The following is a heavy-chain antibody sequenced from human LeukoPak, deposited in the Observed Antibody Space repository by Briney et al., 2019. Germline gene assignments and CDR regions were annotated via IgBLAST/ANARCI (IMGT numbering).Heavy chain of an antibody. CDR2: ISGDGGST. CDR3: ANSPKSDY. CDR1: GFTFDDYA. Sequence: GGSLRLSCAASGFTFDDYAMHWVRQAPGKGLEWVSLISGDGGSTYYADSVQGRFTISRDNSKNTLYLQMSSLRAEDTAVYYCANSPKSDYWGQGTLVTVSS. V-gene: IGHV3-43*02. J-gene: IGHJ4*02.